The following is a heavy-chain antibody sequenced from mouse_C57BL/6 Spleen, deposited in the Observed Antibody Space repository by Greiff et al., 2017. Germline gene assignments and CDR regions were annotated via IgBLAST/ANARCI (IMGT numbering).Heavy chain of an antibody. V-gene: IGHV1-53*01. D-gene: IGHD1-1*01. CDR1: GYTFTSYW. Sequence: QVQLQQPGTELVKPGASVKLSCKASGYTFTSYWMHWVKQRPGQGLEWIGNINPSNGGTNYNEKFKSKATLTVDKSSSTAYMQLSSLTSEDSAVYDCARERNYGSSYWYFDVWGTGTTVTVSS. J-gene: IGHJ1*03. CDR3: ARERNYGSSYWYFDV. CDR2: INPSNGGT.